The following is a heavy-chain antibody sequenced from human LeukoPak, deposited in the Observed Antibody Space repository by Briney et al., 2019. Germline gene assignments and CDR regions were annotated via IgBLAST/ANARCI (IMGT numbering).Heavy chain of an antibody. CDR2: ISYDGSNK. CDR3: AKASRIVATIDY. CDR1: GFTFSNYG. Sequence: TGGSLRLSCAASGFTFSNYGIHWVRQAPGKGLEWVAVISYDGSNKYYVDSVKGRFTISRDNSKNTLYLQMNSLRGEDTAVYYCAKASRIVATIDYWGQGTLVTVSS. D-gene: IGHD5-12*01. V-gene: IGHV3-30*18. J-gene: IGHJ4*02.